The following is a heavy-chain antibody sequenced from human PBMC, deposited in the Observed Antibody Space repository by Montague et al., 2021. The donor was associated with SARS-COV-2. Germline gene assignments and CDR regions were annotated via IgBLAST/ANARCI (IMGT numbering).Heavy chain of an antibody. V-gene: IGHV4-61*09. CDR2: IDTSGGT. CDR1: GASIISGNNC. CDR3: ARHRPESGTISPGVLGLLGTVKLSASGMDV. Sequence: TLSLTCTVSGASIISGNNCWTGMRKAAGRGLEWIGQIDTSGGTIYNLSLKTRVTILSDTSESQFSLKLTSVTAADTAVYYCARHRPESGTISPGVLGLLGTVKLSASGMDVWGQGTTVTVSS. J-gene: IGHJ6*02. D-gene: IGHD3-16*01.